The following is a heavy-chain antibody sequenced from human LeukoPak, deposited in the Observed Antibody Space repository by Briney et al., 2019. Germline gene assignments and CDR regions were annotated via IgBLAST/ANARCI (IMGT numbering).Heavy chain of an antibody. J-gene: IGHJ4*02. CDR3: ARGKYCGGGSCYSGFDY. CDR2: INPNSGGT. V-gene: IGHV1-2*02. D-gene: IGHD2-15*01. Sequence: GASVKVSCKASGYTFTGYYMHWVRQAPGQGLAWMGWINPNSGGTNYAQKFQGRVTMTRDTSISTAYMELSRLRSDDTAVYYCARGKYCGGGSCYSGFDYWGQGTLVTVSS. CDR1: GYTFTGYY.